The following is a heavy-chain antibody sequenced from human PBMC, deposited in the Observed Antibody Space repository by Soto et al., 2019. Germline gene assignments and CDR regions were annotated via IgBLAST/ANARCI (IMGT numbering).Heavy chain of an antibody. V-gene: IGHV2-26*01. D-gene: IGHD3-16*01. J-gene: IGHJ3*02. CDR1: GFSLSNARMG. CDR3: ARSLMIAFGGVVTYAAFDI. Sequence: QVTLKESVPVLVKPTETLTLTCTVSGFSLSNARMGVSWIRQPPGKALAWLAHIFSNDEKSYSTFLKSRLTISKDTSKSQVVLTMTNMDPVDTATYYCARSLMIAFGGVVTYAAFDIWGQGTMVTVSS. CDR2: IFSNDEK.